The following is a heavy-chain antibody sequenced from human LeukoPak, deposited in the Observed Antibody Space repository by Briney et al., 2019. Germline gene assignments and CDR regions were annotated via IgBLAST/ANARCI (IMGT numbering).Heavy chain of an antibody. CDR3: AKVLPAAGCGY. V-gene: IGHV3-23*01. CDR2: ISASGGTT. Sequence: GGSLRLSCAASGFTFSSDAMTWVRQAPGKGLEWVSIISASGGTTYYPDSVKGRFSISRDNSKNTLYLQMNSLRAEDMAVYYCAKVLPAAGCGYWGQGTLVTVSS. D-gene: IGHD6-13*01. J-gene: IGHJ4*02. CDR1: GFTFSSDA.